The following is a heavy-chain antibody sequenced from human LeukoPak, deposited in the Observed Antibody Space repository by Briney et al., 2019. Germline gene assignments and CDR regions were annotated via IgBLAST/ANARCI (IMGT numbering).Heavy chain of an antibody. CDR3: ARHRYSSSSNYLDI. CDR1: RDSISSYY. V-gene: IGHV4-59*08. D-gene: IGHD6-6*01. CDR2: AYYTGST. Sequence: SETLSLTCTVSRDSISSYYWSWIRPPPGKGLEWIGNAYYTGSTNCNPSLKSRVTMPGDTSNNQFSLGLNSVTAADTAVYCCARHRYSSSSNYLDIWGQGTLDTVSS. J-gene: IGHJ4*02.